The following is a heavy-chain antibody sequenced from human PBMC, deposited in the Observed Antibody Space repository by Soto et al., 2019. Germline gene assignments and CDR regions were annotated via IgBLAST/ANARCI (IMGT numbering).Heavy chain of an antibody. CDR2: IYYSGST. Sequence: QVQLQESGPGLVKPSETMSLTCTVSGGSISSYYWSWIRQPPGKGLEWIGYIYYSGSTNYNPSLKSRVTISVDTSKNQFSLKLSSVTAADTAVYYCARVDGDYVDYCGQGTLVTVSS. CDR1: GGSISSYY. D-gene: IGHD4-17*01. V-gene: IGHV4-59*01. CDR3: ARVDGDYVDY. J-gene: IGHJ4*02.